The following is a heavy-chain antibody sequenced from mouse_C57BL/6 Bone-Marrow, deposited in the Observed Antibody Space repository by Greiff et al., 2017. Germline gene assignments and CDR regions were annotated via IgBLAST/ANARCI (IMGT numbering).Heavy chain of an antibody. CDR2: IYPGNSDT. D-gene: IGHD1-1*01. CDR3: TRRITTVVATADY. J-gene: IGHJ2*01. V-gene: IGHV1-5*01. Sequence: VQLQQSGTVLARPGASVKMSCKTSGYTFTSYWMHWVKQRPGQGLEWIGAIYPGNSDTSYNQKFKGKAKLTAVTSASTAYMELSSLTNEDSAVYYCTRRITTVVATADYWGQGTTLTVSS. CDR1: GYTFTSYW.